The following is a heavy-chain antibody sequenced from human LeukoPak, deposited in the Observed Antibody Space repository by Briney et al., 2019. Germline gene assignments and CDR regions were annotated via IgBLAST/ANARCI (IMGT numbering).Heavy chain of an antibody. D-gene: IGHD3-3*01. CDR1: GGSISSGDYY. J-gene: IGHJ3*02. CDR2: IYYSGST. Sequence: PSETLSLTCTVSGGSISSGDYYWSWIRQPPGKGLEWIGYIYYSGSTYYNPSLKSRVTISVDTSKNQFSLKLSSVTAADTAVYYCAREDFWSGYDAFDIWGQGTMVTVSS. V-gene: IGHV4-30-4*08. CDR3: AREDFWSGYDAFDI.